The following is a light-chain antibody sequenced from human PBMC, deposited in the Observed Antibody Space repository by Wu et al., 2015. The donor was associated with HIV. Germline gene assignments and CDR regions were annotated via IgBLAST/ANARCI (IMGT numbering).Light chain of an antibody. CDR2: KAS. Sequence: DIQMTQSPSTLSASIGDRITITCRASQSIDTWLAWYQQKPGKAPKLLIFKASSLESGVPSRFSGRGSGTEFTLTIDSLQPDDFATYYCQQYNSYSPLTFGGGTKVEIK. J-gene: IGKJ4*01. CDR1: QSIDTW. CDR3: QQYNSYSPLT. V-gene: IGKV1-5*03.